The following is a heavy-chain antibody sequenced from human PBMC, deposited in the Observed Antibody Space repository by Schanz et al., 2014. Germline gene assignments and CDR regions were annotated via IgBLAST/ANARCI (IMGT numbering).Heavy chain of an antibody. CDR1: GGTFSTYT. CDR3: ASSGAGYSSSWDFDY. D-gene: IGHD6-13*01. CDR2: IIPVLAIA. Sequence: QVQLVQSGAEVKKPGSSVKVSCKASGGTFSTYTISWVRQAPGQGLEWMGRIIPVLAIADYAQKFQGRVTITADKSTSTASMELSSLTSEDTAVYYCASSGAGYSSSWDFDYWGQGTLVTVSS. J-gene: IGHJ4*02. V-gene: IGHV1-69*02.